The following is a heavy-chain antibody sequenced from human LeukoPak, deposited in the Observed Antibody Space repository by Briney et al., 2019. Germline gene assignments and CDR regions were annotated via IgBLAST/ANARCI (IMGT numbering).Heavy chain of an antibody. D-gene: IGHD3-3*01. J-gene: IGHJ4*02. CDR2: IRNKANSYTT. CDR1: GFTFSDYC. Sequence: GGSLRLSSAVSGFTFSDYCMDWVRQAPGKGLEWVGRIRNKANSYTTEYAASVKGRFTISRDDSKNSLYLQMNSLKAEDTAVYYCARGVLWSGYFYFDYWGQGTLVTVSS. CDR3: ARGVLWSGYFYFDY. V-gene: IGHV3-72*01.